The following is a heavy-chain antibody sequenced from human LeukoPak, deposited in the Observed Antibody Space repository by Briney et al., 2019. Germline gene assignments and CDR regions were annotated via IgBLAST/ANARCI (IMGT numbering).Heavy chain of an antibody. D-gene: IGHD4-17*01. Sequence: RASVKVSCKVSGYTLTELSMHWVRQAPGKGLEWMGGFDPEDGETIYAQKFQGRVTITADKSTSTAYMELSSLRSEDTAVYYCARGRDYGDSPGHYWGQGTLVTVPS. J-gene: IGHJ4*02. V-gene: IGHV1-24*01. CDR2: FDPEDGET. CDR3: ARGRDYGDSPGHY. CDR1: GYTLTELS.